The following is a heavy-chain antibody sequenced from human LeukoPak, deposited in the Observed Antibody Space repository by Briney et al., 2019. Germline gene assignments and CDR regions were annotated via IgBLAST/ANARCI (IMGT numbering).Heavy chain of an antibody. V-gene: IGHV1-2*02. CDR3: ARDRVVVPAAFDY. CDR1: GYTFTAYY. J-gene: IGHJ4*02. D-gene: IGHD2-2*01. CDR2: INPNSGGT. Sequence: ASVKVSCKASGYTFTAYYMHWVRQAHGQGLEWMGWINPNSGGTNYAQKFQGRVTMTRDTSISTAYMELSRLRSDDTAVYYCARDRVVVPAAFDYWGQGTLVTVSS.